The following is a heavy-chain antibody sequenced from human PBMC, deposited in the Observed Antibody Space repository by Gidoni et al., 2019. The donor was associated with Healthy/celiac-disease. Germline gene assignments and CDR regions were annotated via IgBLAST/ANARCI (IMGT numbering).Heavy chain of an antibody. J-gene: IGHJ6*03. D-gene: IGHD6-19*01. CDR2: IYYSGST. CDR3: ARQPRERGLGYYYMDV. CDR1: GGSIRSSSYY. Sequence: QMQLQASGPGLVKPSDTLSLTCTVSGGSIRSSSYYWGWIRQPPGRGLELMGSIYYSGSTSYNPSLKSRGTIAVDTSKNQFSLKLSSVTAADTAVYYCARQPRERGLGYYYMDVWGKGTTVTVSS. V-gene: IGHV4-39*01.